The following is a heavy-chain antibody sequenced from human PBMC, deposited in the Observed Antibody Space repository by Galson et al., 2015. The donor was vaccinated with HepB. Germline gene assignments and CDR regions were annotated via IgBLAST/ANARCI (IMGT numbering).Heavy chain of an antibody. CDR2: IHGGPNK. CDR3: AQLGTGY. Sequence: LRLSCAASGFSIRSHYMNWVRQAPGKGLEWVSVIHGGPNKSHADSAKGRSTMSRDDSINTLYLQMNSLRAEDTAVYYCAQLGTGYWGQGTPVTVSS. CDR1: GFSIRSHY. D-gene: IGHD7-27*01. V-gene: IGHV3-53*01. J-gene: IGHJ4*02.